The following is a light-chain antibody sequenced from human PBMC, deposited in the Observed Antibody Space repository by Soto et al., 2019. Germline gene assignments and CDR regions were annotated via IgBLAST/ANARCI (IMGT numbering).Light chain of an antibody. V-gene: IGKV1-5*03. CDR2: KAS. J-gene: IGKJ2*03. CDR3: QQFNQYSS. Sequence: DISMDQSPSSLSASVGDTVTITCRASQDINKLLAWYQQKPGRAPRLLIYKASELEDGVSSRFRGSGSGTVFTLTIESLQSEDFGSYFCQQFNQYSSFGQGTKLEI. CDR1: QDINKL.